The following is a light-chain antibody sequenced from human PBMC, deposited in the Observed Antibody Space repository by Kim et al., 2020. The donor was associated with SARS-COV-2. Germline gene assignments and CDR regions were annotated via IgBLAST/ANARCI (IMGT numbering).Light chain of an antibody. V-gene: IGLV3-1*01. CDR3: QAWDSSTVV. Sequence: VSPGQTTSITCSGDKLGDKYACWYQQKPGQSPVLVIYQDSKRPSGIPERFSGSNSGNTATLTISGTQAMDEADYYCQAWDSSTVVFGGGTQLTVL. CDR2: QDS. J-gene: IGLJ2*01. CDR1: KLGDKY.